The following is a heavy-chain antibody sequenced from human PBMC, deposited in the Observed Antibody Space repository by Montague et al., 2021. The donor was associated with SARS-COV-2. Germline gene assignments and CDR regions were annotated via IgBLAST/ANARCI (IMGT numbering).Heavy chain of an antibody. CDR3: ARAFAMVRGVVDDD. D-gene: IGHD3-10*01. Sequence: SLRLSCAASGFIFKKYALHWVRQTPGKGLEWVAVISFDGSVKYYXDSVKGRFTISRDNSRSTLYLQMNSLRIEDTAVYYCARAFAMVRGVVDDDWGQGTLVTVSS. CDR2: ISFDGSVK. CDR1: GFIFKKYA. V-gene: IGHV3-30*04. J-gene: IGHJ4*02.